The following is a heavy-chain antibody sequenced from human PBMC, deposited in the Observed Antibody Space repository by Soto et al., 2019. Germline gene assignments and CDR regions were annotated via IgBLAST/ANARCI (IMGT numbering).Heavy chain of an antibody. D-gene: IGHD2-8*02. CDR1: GASISSSSFY. Sequence: SETLSLTCTVSGASISSSSFYWGWIRQPPGKGLESIANIYYDGSTYYNPSLKSRVTISFDTSKNQFSLKLSSVTAADTAVYYCARDKITGLFDYWGQGTLVTVSS. J-gene: IGHJ4*02. CDR3: ARDKITGLFDY. V-gene: IGHV4-39*02. CDR2: IYYDGST.